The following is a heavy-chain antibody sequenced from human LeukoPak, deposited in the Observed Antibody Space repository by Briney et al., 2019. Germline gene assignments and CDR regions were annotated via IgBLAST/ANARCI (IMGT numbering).Heavy chain of an antibody. J-gene: IGHJ4*02. CDR1: GYTFTSYG. Sequence: GASVKVSCKASGYTFTSYGISWVRQAPGQGLEWMGWISAYNGNTNYAQKLQGRVTMTTDTSTSTAYMELRSLRSDDTAVYYCARDIWGSGGDYSFDYWGQGTLVTVSS. CDR3: ARDIWGSGGDYSFDY. CDR2: ISAYNGNT. V-gene: IGHV1-18*01. D-gene: IGHD4-17*01.